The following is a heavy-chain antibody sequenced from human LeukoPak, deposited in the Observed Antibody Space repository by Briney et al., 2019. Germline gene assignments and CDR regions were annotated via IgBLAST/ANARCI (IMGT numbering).Heavy chain of an antibody. D-gene: IGHD2-15*01. CDR3: ARRRLDIVVVVAAYFDY. CDR2: INHSGST. J-gene: IGHJ4*02. V-gene: IGHV4-34*01. Sequence: PSETLSLTCAVYGGSFSGYYWSWIRQPPGKGLEWIGEINHSGSTNYNPSLKSRVTISVDASKNQFSLKLSSVTAADTAVYYCARRRLDIVVVVAAYFDYWGQGTLVTVSS. CDR1: GGSFSGYY.